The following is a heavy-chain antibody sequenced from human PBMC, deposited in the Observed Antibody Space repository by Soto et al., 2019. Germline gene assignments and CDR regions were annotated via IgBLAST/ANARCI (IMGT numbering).Heavy chain of an antibody. CDR1: GGSLSGYY. Sequence: ASETLSLTCAVYGGSLSGYYWSWIRQPPGKGLEWIGEINHSGSTNYNPSLKSRVTISVDTSKNQFSLKLSSVTAADTAVYYCARERPYYDFWSGYSQYYYYYGMDVWAQGTTVTVSS. CDR3: ARERPYYDFWSGYSQYYYYYGMDV. CDR2: INHSGST. D-gene: IGHD3-3*01. V-gene: IGHV4-34*01. J-gene: IGHJ6*02.